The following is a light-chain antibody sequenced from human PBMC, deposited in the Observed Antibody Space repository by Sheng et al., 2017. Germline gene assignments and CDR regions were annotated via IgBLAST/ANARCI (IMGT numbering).Light chain of an antibody. CDR3: SSWDLSLNAWV. CDR1: SSDIGGNS. J-gene: IGLJ3*02. V-gene: IGLV1-44*01. Sequence: SVPIQPPSVSGTPGQSVIISCSGSSSDIGGNSVNWYQHVPGTAPRLLIHSNNQRPSGVSDRFFASKSGTSASLAIGGLQSDDEADYYCSSWDLSLNAWVFGGGTKVTVL. CDR2: SNN.